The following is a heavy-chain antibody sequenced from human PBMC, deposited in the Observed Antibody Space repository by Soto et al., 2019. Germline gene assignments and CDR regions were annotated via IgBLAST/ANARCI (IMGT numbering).Heavy chain of an antibody. CDR1: AGSISRYY. CDR2: ISYTVDA. V-gene: IGHV4-59*01. CDR3: VGSLMSRAMESFDY. Sequence: PSETLSLTCSVSAGSISRYYWGWVRQSPGEGLEWIAHISYTVDASYNPSLKSRVTISLGTSKNQIALSLMSVTAADTAVYYCVGSLMSRAMESFDYWGQGTLVTVSS. D-gene: IGHD5-18*01. J-gene: IGHJ4*02.